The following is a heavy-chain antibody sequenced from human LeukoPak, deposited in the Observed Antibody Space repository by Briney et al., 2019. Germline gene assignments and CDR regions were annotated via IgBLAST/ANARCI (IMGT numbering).Heavy chain of an antibody. J-gene: IGHJ4*02. V-gene: IGHV3-9*01. CDR1: GFTFDDYA. Sequence: GASLRLSCAASGFTFDDYAMHWVRQAPGKGLEWVSGISWNSGSIGYADSVKGRFTISRDNAKNSLYLQMNSLRAEDTALYYCAKDRYSSGYYYLDYWGQGTLVTVSS. CDR3: AKDRYSSGYYYLDY. CDR2: ISWNSGSI. D-gene: IGHD3-22*01.